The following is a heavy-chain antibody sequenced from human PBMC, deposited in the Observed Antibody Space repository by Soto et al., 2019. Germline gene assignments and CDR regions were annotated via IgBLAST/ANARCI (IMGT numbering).Heavy chain of an antibody. V-gene: IGHV4-30-4*01. CDR1: GGSISSGDYY. Sequence: QVQLQESGPGLVKPSQTLSLTCTVSGGSISSGDYYWSWIRQPPGKGLEWIGYIYYSGSTYYNPSLKSRVTISVDTSKNQFSLKLSSVTAADTAVYYCARGTYCSGGSCYTHDAFDIWGQGTMVTVSS. CDR3: ARGTYCSGGSCYTHDAFDI. CDR2: IYYSGST. J-gene: IGHJ3*02. D-gene: IGHD2-15*01.